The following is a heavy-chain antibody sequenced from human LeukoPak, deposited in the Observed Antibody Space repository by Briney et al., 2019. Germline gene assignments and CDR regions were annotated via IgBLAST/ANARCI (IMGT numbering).Heavy chain of an antibody. CDR1: GFSFNTYT. V-gene: IGHV3-21*01. Sequence: GGSLRLSCPASGFSFNTYTMNWVRQAPGKGLKWVSSISNSGTYIDYADSVKGRFTISRDNAKNSVYLQMNSLRAEDTAVYYCARDVVPSAIGFYFDYWGQGTLVTVSS. CDR3: ARDVVPSAIGFYFDY. CDR2: ISNSGTYI. D-gene: IGHD2-2*02. J-gene: IGHJ4*02.